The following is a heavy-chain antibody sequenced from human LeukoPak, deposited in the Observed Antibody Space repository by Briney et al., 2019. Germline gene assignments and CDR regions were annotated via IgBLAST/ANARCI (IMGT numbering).Heavy chain of an antibody. Sequence: PGGSLRLSCAASGFTFSGSAMHWVRQASGKGLEWVGRIRRKGNDYATAYAASVKGRFTISRDDSKNTAYLQMDSLETEDTAVYFCTRLGGSPPYFDYWGQGTLVTVSS. CDR2: IRRKGNDYAT. J-gene: IGHJ4*02. CDR3: TRLGGSPPYFDY. D-gene: IGHD3-16*01. V-gene: IGHV3-73*01. CDR1: GFTFSGSA.